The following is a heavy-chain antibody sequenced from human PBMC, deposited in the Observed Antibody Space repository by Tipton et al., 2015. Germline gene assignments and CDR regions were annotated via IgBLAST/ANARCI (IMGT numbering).Heavy chain of an antibody. V-gene: IGHV3-53*01. Sequence: SLRLSCAASGFTVSNNYMTWVRQAPGKGLEWVSVIYSGGTTSYADSVKGRFTISRDISKNTVYLQMNSLRAGDTAVYYCAAEAYCGSDCLHWGQGTLVSVSS. CDR2: IYSGGTT. CDR1: GFTVSNNY. J-gene: IGHJ4*02. D-gene: IGHD2-21*02. CDR3: AAEAYCGSDCLH.